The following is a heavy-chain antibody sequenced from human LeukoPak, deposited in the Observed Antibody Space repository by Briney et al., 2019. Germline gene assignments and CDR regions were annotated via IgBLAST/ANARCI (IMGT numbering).Heavy chain of an antibody. Sequence: PSETLSLTCTVSGGSISSSSYYWGWIRQPPGKGLEWIGSIYYSGSTYYNPSLKSRVTISVDTSKNQFSLKLSSVTAADTAVYYCAREMTTVTTAYYFDYWGQGTLVTVSS. CDR3: AREMTTVTTAYYFDY. D-gene: IGHD4-17*01. CDR1: GGSISSSSYY. V-gene: IGHV4-39*07. CDR2: IYYSGST. J-gene: IGHJ4*02.